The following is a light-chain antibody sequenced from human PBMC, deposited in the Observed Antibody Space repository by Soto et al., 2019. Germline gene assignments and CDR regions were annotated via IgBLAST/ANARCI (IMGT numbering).Light chain of an antibody. V-gene: IGKV1-13*02. CDR2: DAS. Sequence: AIPLTQSPSSLSASVGDRVTITCRASQGISSALAWYQQKPGKAPKLLIYDASSLESGIPSRFSGSGSGTDFTLTISSLQPVYFATYYCQQFNSYPLTFGGGTKVEIK. J-gene: IGKJ4*01. CDR1: QGISSA. CDR3: QQFNSYPLT.